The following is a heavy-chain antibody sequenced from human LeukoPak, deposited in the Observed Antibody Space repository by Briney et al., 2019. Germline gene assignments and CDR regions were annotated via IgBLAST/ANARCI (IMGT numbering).Heavy chain of an antibody. CDR1: GGSISSYY. D-gene: IGHD5-12*01. J-gene: IGHJ6*03. CDR2: IYYSGST. CDR3: ATVGTVATRPSYYSTDI. V-gene: IGHV4-59*01. Sequence: SETLSLTCAVYGGSISSYYWSWIRHPPGKGLGWSGYIYYSGSTNYNPSLKSRVTISVDTSKNQFSLKLSSVTAADTTVYSCATVGTVATRPSYYSTDIWGKGTTVTVSS.